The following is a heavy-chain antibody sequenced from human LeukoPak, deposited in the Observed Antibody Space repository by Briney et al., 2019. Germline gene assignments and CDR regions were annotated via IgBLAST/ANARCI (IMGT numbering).Heavy chain of an antibody. D-gene: IGHD6-13*01. CDR3: AREDGYSSSWYSDY. CDR2: ISSSSSYI. CDR1: GFTFSSYT. Sequence: GGSLRLSCAASGFTFSSYTMNWVRQAPGKGLEWVSSISSSSSYIYYADSVKGRFTISRDNAKNSLYLQMNSLRAEDTAVYYCAREDGYSSSWYSDYWGQGTLVTVSS. J-gene: IGHJ4*02. V-gene: IGHV3-21*04.